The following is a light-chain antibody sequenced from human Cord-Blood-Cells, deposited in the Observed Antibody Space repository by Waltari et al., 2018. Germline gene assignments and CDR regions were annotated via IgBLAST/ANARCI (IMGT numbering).Light chain of an antibody. V-gene: IGKV1-12*01. J-gene: IGKJ2*01. CDR2: AAS. CDR3: QQANRFPDT. Sequence: DIQMTQSPSSVSASVGDRVTITCRASQGISSWLAWYQQKPGKAPKLLIYAASSLQSGGPTRVRGSGSGTGFTLNISSPQAEDFGNYQCQQANRFPDTFGQGTKVEIK. CDR1: QGISSW.